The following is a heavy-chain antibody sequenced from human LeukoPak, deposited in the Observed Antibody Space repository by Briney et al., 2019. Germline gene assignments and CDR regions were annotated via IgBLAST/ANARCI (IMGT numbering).Heavy chain of an antibody. CDR3: ARAAPDYGGRGWGFDY. Sequence: ASVKVSCMASGYTFPSYEIYWVRQAPGQGLEWMGGMNPSGGNTGYAQKFQGRVTMTRNTSISTAYMELSSLRSEDTAVYYCARAAPDYGGRGWGFDYWGQGTLVTVSS. D-gene: IGHD4-23*01. CDR2: MNPSGGNT. V-gene: IGHV1-8*01. J-gene: IGHJ4*02. CDR1: GYTFPSYE.